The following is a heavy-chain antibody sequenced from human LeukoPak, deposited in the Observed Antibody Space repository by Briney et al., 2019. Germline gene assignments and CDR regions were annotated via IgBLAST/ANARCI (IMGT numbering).Heavy chain of an antibody. V-gene: IGHV3-53*01. CDR3: AKAPRNSGTYYSDY. D-gene: IGHD1-26*01. Sequence: GGSLRLSCAASGFTVSSSYMSWVRQAPGKGLEWVSVIYSAGSTYYADSVKGRFTISRDNSKNTLYLQMNSLRAEDTALYYCAKAPRNSGTYYSDYWGQGTLVTVSS. J-gene: IGHJ4*02. CDR1: GFTVSSSY. CDR2: IYSAGST.